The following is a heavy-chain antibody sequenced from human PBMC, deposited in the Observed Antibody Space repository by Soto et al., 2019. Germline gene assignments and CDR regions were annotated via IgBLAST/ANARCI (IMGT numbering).Heavy chain of an antibody. V-gene: IGHV3-30*18. CDR1: GFTFSSYG. Sequence: QVQLVESGGGVVQPGRSLRLSCAASGFTFSSYGMHWVRQAPGKGLEWVAVIQHDASTIYYADSVKGRFTISRDNSKNTLYLQMNDLTAEDTALYYCVKVGWGFSFGNGLDDWGQGTTVTVSS. CDR2: IQHDASTI. CDR3: VKVGWGFSFGNGLDD. J-gene: IGHJ6*02. D-gene: IGHD5-18*01.